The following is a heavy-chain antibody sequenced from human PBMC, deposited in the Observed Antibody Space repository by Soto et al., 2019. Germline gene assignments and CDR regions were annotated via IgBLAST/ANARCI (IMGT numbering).Heavy chain of an antibody. V-gene: IGHV1-3*01. Sequence: QVQLVQSGAEVKKPGASVKVSCKASGYAFTWFYIHWVRQAPGQRLEWMGWINAGNVNTKYSQKLQGRVTFTRDTSENTAYMELSSLISEDTAVYYCARPNDYDDCLDLWGQGTLVTVSS. CDR1: GYAFTWFY. CDR2: INAGNVNT. D-gene: IGHD3-22*01. J-gene: IGHJ4*02. CDR3: ARPNDYDDCLDL.